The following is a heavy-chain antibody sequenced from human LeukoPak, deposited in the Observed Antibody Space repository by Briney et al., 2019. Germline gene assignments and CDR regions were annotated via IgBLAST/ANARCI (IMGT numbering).Heavy chain of an antibody. D-gene: IGHD3-10*01. J-gene: IGHJ4*02. CDR2: IWYDGSNK. Sequence: GGSLRLSCAASGFTFSSYGMHWVRQAPGKGLEWVAVIWYDGSNKYYADSVKGRFTISRDNSKNTLYLQMNSLRAEDTAVYYCAKDRDWFGELGDYWGQGTLVTVSS. CDR3: AKDRDWFGELGDY. V-gene: IGHV3-30*02. CDR1: GFTFSSYG.